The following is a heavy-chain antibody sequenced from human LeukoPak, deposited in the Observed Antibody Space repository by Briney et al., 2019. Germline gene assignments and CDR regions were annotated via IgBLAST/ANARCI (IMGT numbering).Heavy chain of an antibody. Sequence: GGSLRLSYAASGFTFSSYAMSWVRQAPGKGLEWVSAISGSGGSTYYADSVKGRFTISRDNSKNTLYLQMNSLRAEDTAVYYCAKGVGWNYVFGADWGQGTLVTVSS. V-gene: IGHV3-23*01. CDR3: AKGVGWNYVFGAD. J-gene: IGHJ4*02. D-gene: IGHD1-7*01. CDR2: ISGSGGST. CDR1: GFTFSSYA.